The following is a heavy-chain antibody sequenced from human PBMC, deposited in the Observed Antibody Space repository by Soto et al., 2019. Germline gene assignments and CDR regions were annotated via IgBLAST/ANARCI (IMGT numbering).Heavy chain of an antibody. Sequence: PGGSLRLSCAASGFTLSNYAMHWVRQAPGKGLEWVAVISYDGSNKFYADSMKGRFTISRDNPKNTLYLQMNSLRAEDTAVYYCARADGVAYYYGMDVWGQGTTVTVSS. CDR2: ISYDGSNK. J-gene: IGHJ6*02. V-gene: IGHV3-30-3*01. CDR3: ARADGVAYYYGMDV. CDR1: GFTLSNYA. D-gene: IGHD3-3*01.